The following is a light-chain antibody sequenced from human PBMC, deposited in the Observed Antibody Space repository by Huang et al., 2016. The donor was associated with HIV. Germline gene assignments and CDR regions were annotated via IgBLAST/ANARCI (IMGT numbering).Light chain of an antibody. CDR3: QQRSNWPPVYT. J-gene: IGKJ2*01. CDR2: DAS. Sequence: IVLTQSPATLSLSPGERATLSCRASQSVSGYLAWYQQKPCQAPRLLIYDASTRATGVPVRFSGSGSGTDLTLTISSIEPEDFAVYYCQQRSNWPPVYTFGRGTKLDI. CDR1: QSVSGY. V-gene: IGKV3-11*01.